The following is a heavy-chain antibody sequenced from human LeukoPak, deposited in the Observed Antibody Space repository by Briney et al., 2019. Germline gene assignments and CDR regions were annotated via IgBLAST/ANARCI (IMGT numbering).Heavy chain of an antibody. CDR1: GSSITSASY. CDR3: ARESVEYSSSPDGYYYMDV. CDR2: LSHSGAT. Sequence: PSETLSLTCSVSGSSITSASYWAWIRQTPEKGLEWIGSLSHSGATYYNPSLKSRVTISVDTSKNQFSLKLSSVTAADTAVYYCARESVEYSSSPDGYYYMDVWGKGTTVTVSS. J-gene: IGHJ6*03. V-gene: IGHV4-38-2*02. D-gene: IGHD6-6*01.